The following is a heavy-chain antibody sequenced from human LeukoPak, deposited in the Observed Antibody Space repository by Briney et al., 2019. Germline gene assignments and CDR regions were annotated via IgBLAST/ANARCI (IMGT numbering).Heavy chain of an antibody. CDR3: ARVVLRREQQLVHDPSYYYYYGMDV. V-gene: IGHV3-23*01. J-gene: IGHJ6*02. CDR1: GFTFSSYA. Sequence: GGSLRLSCAASGFTFSSYAMSWVRQAPGKGLEWVSAISGSGGSTYYADSVKGRFTISRDNSKNTLYLQMNSLRAEDTAVYYCARVVLRREQQLVHDPSYYYYYGMDVWGQGTTVTVSS. D-gene: IGHD6-13*01. CDR2: ISGSGGST.